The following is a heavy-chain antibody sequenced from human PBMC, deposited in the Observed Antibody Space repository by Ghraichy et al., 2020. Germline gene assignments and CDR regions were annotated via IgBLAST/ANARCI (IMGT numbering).Heavy chain of an antibody. D-gene: IGHD3-22*01. V-gene: IGHV3-23*01. Sequence: GGSLRLSCAASGFTFSSYGMNWARQAPGKGLEWVSAISGGGVSTYYADSVKGRFTISRDNSKNTLYLQLNSLRAEDTAVYYCARTYYYGNSAHYDYWGQGPLVA. CDR1: GFTFSSYG. J-gene: IGHJ4*02. CDR3: ARTYYYGNSAHYDY. CDR2: ISGGGVST.